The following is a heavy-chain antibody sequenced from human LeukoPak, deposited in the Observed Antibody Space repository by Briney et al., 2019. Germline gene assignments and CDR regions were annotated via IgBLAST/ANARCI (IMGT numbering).Heavy chain of an antibody. D-gene: IGHD2-8*02. J-gene: IGHJ3*02. CDR3: ARSLLGDAFDI. CDR2: IKQDGSKK. Sequence: GGSLRLSCVASGFPFSSYWMTWVRQAPGKGLEWVANIKQDGSKKSYVDSVKGRFTISRDNSKNTLYLQMNSLRAEDTAVYYCARSLLGDAFDIWGQGTMVTVSS. V-gene: IGHV3-7*03. CDR1: GFPFSSYW.